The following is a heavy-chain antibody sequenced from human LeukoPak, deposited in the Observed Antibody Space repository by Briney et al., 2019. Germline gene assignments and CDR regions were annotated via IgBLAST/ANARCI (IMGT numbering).Heavy chain of an antibody. V-gene: IGHV3-21*01. D-gene: IGHD3-22*01. J-gene: IGHJ4*02. CDR3: AAYYYDSSGYLPFDY. CDR1: VFTFSSYS. CDR2: ISSSSSYI. Sequence: GGSLRLSCAASVFTFSSYSMNWVRQAPGKGLEWVSSISSSSSYIYYADSVKGRFTISRDNAKNSLYLQMNSLRAEDTAVYYCAAYYYDSSGYLPFDYWGQGTLVTVSS.